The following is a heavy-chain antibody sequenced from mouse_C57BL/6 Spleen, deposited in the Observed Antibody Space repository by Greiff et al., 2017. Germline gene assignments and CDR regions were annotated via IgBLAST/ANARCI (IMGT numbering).Heavy chain of an antibody. CDR3: ARRCALYYYAMDY. D-gene: IGHD3-3*01. CDR2: INPNNGGT. J-gene: IGHJ4*01. CDR1: GYTFTDYY. Sequence: VQLQQPGPELVKPGASVKISCKASGYTFTDYYMNWVKQSHGKSLEWIGDINPNNGGTSYNQKFKGKATLTVDKSSSTAYMELSSLTSEDAAVYYCARRCALYYYAMDYWGQGTSVTVSS. V-gene: IGHV1-26*01.